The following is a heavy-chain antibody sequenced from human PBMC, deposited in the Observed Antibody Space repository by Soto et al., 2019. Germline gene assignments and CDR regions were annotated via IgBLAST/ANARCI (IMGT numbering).Heavy chain of an antibody. CDR2: ISYTGST. J-gene: IGHJ6*03. CDR1: RGSISSYY. CDR3: ANLWFGEVLNQSYYYYYMDV. D-gene: IGHD3-10*01. Sequence: QVRLQESGPGPVKPSETLSLTCTVSRGSISSYYWSWIRQPPGKGLEYIGYISYTGSTNYNPSLRSRVTLSVDTSKNQFSLKVSSVSAADTAVYYCANLWFGEVLNQSYYYYYMDVWGKGTTVTVSS. V-gene: IGHV4-59*01.